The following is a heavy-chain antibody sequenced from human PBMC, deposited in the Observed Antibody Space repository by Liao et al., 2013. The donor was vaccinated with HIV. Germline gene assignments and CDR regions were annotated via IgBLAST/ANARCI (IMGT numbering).Heavy chain of an antibody. J-gene: IGHJ4*02. Sequence: QVQLQQWGAGLLKPSKTLSLTCAVYGGSFSGYYWSWIRQPPGKGLEWIGEINHSGSTNYNPSLKSRVTISVDTSRNQFSLKLSSVTAADTAVYYCARDRVGATHYFDYCGQGTLVTVSS. V-gene: IGHV4-34*01. CDR3: ARDRVGATHYFDY. CDR1: GGSFSGYY. CDR2: INHSGST. D-gene: IGHD1-26*01.